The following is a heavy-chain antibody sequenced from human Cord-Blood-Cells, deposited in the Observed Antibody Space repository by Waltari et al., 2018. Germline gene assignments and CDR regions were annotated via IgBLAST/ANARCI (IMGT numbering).Heavy chain of an antibody. Sequence: QVQLQESGPGLVKPSETLSLTCTVSGGSISSYYWSWIRQPAGKGLEWSGRIYTSGSTNYNPPLKGRVTMSVDTSKNQFSLNLSSVTAADTAVYYCARERTADYGDYGDYYYYYMDVWGKGTTVTVSS. CDR3: ARERTADYGDYGDYYYYYMDV. J-gene: IGHJ6*03. V-gene: IGHV4-4*07. D-gene: IGHD4-17*01. CDR2: IYTSGST. CDR1: GGSISSYY.